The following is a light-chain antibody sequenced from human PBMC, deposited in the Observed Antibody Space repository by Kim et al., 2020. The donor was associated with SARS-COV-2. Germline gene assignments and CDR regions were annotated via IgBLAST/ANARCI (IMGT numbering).Light chain of an antibody. J-gene: IGLJ2*01. V-gene: IGLV1-44*01. CDR3: AAWDDSLNGLV. Sequence: QPVLTQPPSASGTPGQRVTISCSGSNSNIGSHTVDWYQQLPGTAPKLLICGNNQRPSGVPDRFSGSKSGTSASLAISGLQSEDEADYYCAAWDDSLNGLVFGGGTQLTVL. CDR2: GNN. CDR1: NSNIGSHT.